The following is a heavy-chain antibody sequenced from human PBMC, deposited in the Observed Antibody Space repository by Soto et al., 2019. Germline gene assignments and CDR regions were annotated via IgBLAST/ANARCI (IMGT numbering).Heavy chain of an antibody. J-gene: IGHJ5*02. Sequence: PSETLSPTWTVSSRSPSTRCYYWGWLRLPPGKGLEWIGSIYYSGSTYYNPSLKSRVTISVDTSKNQFALKLSSVTAADTAVYYCASPKIAFYNWFDPRGQGTLVTVS. V-gene: IGHV4-39*01. D-gene: IGHD3-3*02. CDR3: ASPKIAFYNWFDP. CDR1: SRSPSTRCYY. CDR2: IYYSGST.